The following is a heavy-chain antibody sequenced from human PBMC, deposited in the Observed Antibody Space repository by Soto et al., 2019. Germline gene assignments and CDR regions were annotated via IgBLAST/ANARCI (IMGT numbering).Heavy chain of an antibody. CDR2: ISWDSGSI. CDR3: AKGGYSGYDLNWLFDY. Sequence: EVQLVESGGGLVQPARSLRLSCAASGFTFDDYAMPWVRQAPGKGLEWVSGISWDSGSIGYADSVKGRFTISRDNAKNSLYVQRNSLRDEDTALYYCAKGGYSGYDLNWLFDYWGQGTLVTVSS. J-gene: IGHJ4*02. V-gene: IGHV3-9*01. D-gene: IGHD5-12*01. CDR1: GFTFDDYA.